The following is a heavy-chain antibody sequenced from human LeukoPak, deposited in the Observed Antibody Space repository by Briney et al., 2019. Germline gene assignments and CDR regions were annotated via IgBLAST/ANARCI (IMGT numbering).Heavy chain of an antibody. CDR3: TRLDSSGWYSYFDY. Sequence: PGGSLRLSCAASGFTFSGSTMHWVRQASGKGLEWIGRIRSKANSYATAYAASVKGRFTISRDDSKNTAYLQMNSLKTVDTAVYYCTRLDSSGWYSYFDYWGQGTLVTVSS. D-gene: IGHD6-19*01. CDR2: IRSKANSYAT. CDR1: GFTFSGST. V-gene: IGHV3-73*01. J-gene: IGHJ4*02.